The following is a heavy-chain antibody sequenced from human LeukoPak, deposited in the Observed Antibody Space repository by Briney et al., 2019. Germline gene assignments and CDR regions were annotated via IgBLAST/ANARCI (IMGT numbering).Heavy chain of an antibody. D-gene: IGHD3-10*01. J-gene: IGHJ6*02. Sequence: PGGSLRLSCAPSGFTFSSYWMHWVRPGPGKGLEWVSNISGPGGSTYYAASVKGRFTIFRDNSKDTLFLQMDSWRVEDTAVYYCAKRSYFGSGTFWYYYGLDVWGQGTTVTVSS. CDR1: GFTFSSYW. CDR2: ISGPGGST. CDR3: AKRSYFGSGTFWYYYGLDV. V-gene: IGHV3-23*01.